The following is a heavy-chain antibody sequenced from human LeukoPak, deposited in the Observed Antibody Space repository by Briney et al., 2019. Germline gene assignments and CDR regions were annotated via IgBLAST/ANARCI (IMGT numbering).Heavy chain of an antibody. D-gene: IGHD3-3*01. CDR3: ARSARLMKGVVEVTALDD. V-gene: IGHV3-30*02. J-gene: IGHJ4*02. Sequence: GGSLRLSCAASGFIFSSYGMHWVRQAPDKGLEWVAFIRYDGSRKYYADSVKGRFTISRDNSKNTLYLQMNSLRADDTAVYYCARSARLMKGVVEVTALDDWGQGTLVTVSS. CDR2: IRYDGSRK. CDR1: GFIFSSYG.